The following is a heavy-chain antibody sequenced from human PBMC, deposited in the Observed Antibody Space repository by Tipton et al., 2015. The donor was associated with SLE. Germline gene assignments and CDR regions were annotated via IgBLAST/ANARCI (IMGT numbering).Heavy chain of an antibody. Sequence: TLSLTCTVSGGSISSYYWSWIRQPPGKGLEWIGYIYYSGGTNYNPSLKSRVTISVDTSKNQFSLKLSSVTAADTAVYYCARSQQLSYMDVWGKGTTVTVSS. V-gene: IGHV4-59*01. D-gene: IGHD6-13*01. J-gene: IGHJ6*03. CDR2: IYYSGGT. CDR3: ARSQQLSYMDV. CDR1: GGSISSYY.